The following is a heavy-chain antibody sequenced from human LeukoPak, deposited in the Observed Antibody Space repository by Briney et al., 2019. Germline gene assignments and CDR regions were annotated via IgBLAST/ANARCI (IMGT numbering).Heavy chain of an antibody. CDR3: ARHVGIVGATRKSLVGDFDY. D-gene: IGHD1-26*01. CDR2: IYYSGST. J-gene: IGHJ4*02. V-gene: IGHV4-39*01. Sequence: SETLSLTCTVSGGSISSSSYYWGWIRQPPGKGLEWIGSIYYSGSTYYNPSLKSRVTISVDTSKNQFSLKLSSVTAADTAVYYCARHVGIVGATRKSLVGDFDYWGQGTLVTVSS. CDR1: GGSISSSSYY.